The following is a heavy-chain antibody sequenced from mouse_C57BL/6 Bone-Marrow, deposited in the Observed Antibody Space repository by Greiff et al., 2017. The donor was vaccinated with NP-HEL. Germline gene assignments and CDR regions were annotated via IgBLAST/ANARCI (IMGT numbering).Heavy chain of an antibody. CDR3: ARDPSVTADYFDY. CDR2: ISDGGSYT. D-gene: IGHD2-1*01. CDR1: GFTFSSYA. V-gene: IGHV5-4*01. J-gene: IGHJ2*01. Sequence: EVMLVESGGGLVKPGGSLKLSCAASGFTFSSYAMSWVRQTPEKRLEWVATISDGGSYTYYPDNVKGRFTISRDNAKNNLYLQMSHLKSEDTAMYYCARDPSVTADYFDYWGQGTTLTVSS.